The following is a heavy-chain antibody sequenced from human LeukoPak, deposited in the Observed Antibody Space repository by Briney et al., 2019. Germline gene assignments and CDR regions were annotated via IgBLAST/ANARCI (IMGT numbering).Heavy chain of an antibody. D-gene: IGHD4-23*01. J-gene: IGHJ6*02. CDR2: INWNSDTK. CDR3: AKDTGGNGAYFYAMDV. V-gene: IGHV3-9*01. Sequence: GGSLRLSCVGSGFAFHNYAMHWVRRPPGKGLEWVSAINWNSDTKAYADSVTGRFTISRDRARNSLYLQMDSLRPEDTALNYCAKDTGGNGAYFYAMDVWGQGTSVTVSS. CDR1: GFAFHNYA.